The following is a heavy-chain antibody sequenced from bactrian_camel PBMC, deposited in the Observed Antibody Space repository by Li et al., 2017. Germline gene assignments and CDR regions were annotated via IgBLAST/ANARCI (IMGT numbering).Heavy chain of an antibody. CDR2: INEDASDI. J-gene: IGHJ4*01. CDR1: GNTYSRYC. CDR3: VAAPRYSTSCVEPLRTVWNY. D-gene: IGHD7*01. V-gene: IGHV3S6*01. Sequence: VQLVESGGGSVQAGGSLKLSCAVSGNTYSRYCMAWFRQTAGKGLDWVSKINEDASDIRYADSVKGRFTISMDANTLYLQMNSLTPEDSAIYYCVAAPRYSTSCVEPLRTVWNYWGQGTQVTVS.